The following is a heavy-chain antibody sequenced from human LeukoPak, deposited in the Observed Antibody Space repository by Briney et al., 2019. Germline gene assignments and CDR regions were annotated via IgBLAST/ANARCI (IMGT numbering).Heavy chain of an antibody. V-gene: IGHV3-74*01. CDR1: GFTFTSHW. D-gene: IGHD4-17*01. Sequence: GGSLRLSCTASGFTFTSHWMHWVRQVPGKGLVWVSRINGDGSGTNHADSVKGRFTISRDNAKNTLYLQMNSLRAEDTAVYYCARVGRLRVWVWGQGTLVTVSS. J-gene: IGHJ4*02. CDR3: ARVGRLRVWV. CDR2: INGDGSGT.